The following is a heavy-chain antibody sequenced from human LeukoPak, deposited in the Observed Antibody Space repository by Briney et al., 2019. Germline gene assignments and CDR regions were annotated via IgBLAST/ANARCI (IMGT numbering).Heavy chain of an antibody. CDR3: ARDLVDPAVAGPRDY. CDR1: GFTFSSYS. CDR2: ISSSSSTI. D-gene: IGHD6-19*01. J-gene: IGHJ4*02. Sequence: GGSLRLSCAASGFTFSSYSMNWVRQAPGKGLEWVSYISSSSSTIYYADSVKGRFTISRDNAKNSLYLQMNSLRAEDTAVYYCARDLVDPAVAGPRDYWGQGTLVTVSS. V-gene: IGHV3-48*04.